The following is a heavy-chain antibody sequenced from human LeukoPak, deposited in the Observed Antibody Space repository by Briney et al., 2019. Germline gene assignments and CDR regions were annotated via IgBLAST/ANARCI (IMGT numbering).Heavy chain of an antibody. D-gene: IGHD2-8*02. Sequence: PSETLSLTCTVSGDSISNGVKYWSWIRQHPGRGLEWIGYIYHNGRSYYNPSLKSRITMSVDTSKNQFSLNLSSVTAADKAVYYCARDQVECTGGTCQSRVGFDFWGQGTLVTVSS. CDR2: IYHNGRS. J-gene: IGHJ4*02. V-gene: IGHV4-31*03. CDR3: ARDQVECTGGTCQSRVGFDF. CDR1: GDSISNGVKY.